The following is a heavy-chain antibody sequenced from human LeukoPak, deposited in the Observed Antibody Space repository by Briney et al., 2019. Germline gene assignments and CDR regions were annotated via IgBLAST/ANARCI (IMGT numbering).Heavy chain of an antibody. Sequence: PGGSLRLSCAASGFTFSNYWMHWVRQAPGKGLEWVSRINTDGSSTSYADSVKGRFTISRDNAKNTLYLQMNSLRAEDTAVYYCTRPEQTFGIDYYFDCWGQGTLVTVSS. CDR3: TRPEQTFGIDYYFDC. D-gene: IGHD1/OR15-1a*01. J-gene: IGHJ4*02. CDR1: GFTFSNYW. V-gene: IGHV3-74*01. CDR2: INTDGSST.